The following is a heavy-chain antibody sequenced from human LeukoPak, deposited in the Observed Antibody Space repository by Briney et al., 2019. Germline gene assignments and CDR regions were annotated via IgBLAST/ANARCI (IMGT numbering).Heavy chain of an antibody. Sequence: GASVKVSCKASGYTFTSYAMHWVRQAPGQRLEWMGWINAGNGNTKYSQKFQGRVTITRDTSASTAYMELSSLRSEDTAVYYCARATTNYGGPNWFDPWGQGTLVTVSS. CDR1: GYTFTSYA. CDR3: ARATTNYGGPNWFDP. CDR2: INAGNGNT. J-gene: IGHJ5*02. V-gene: IGHV1-3*01. D-gene: IGHD4-17*01.